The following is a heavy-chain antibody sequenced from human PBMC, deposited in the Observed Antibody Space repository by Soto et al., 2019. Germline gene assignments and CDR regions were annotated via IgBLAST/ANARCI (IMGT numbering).Heavy chain of an antibody. CDR2: IYYSGST. CDR1: GGSISSGGYY. Sequence: PSETLSLTCTVSGGSISSGGYYWSWIRQHPGKGLEWIGYIYYSGSTYYNPSLKSRVTISVDTSKNQSSLKLSSVTAADTAVYYCARGHDILTGYYAFRWFDPWGQGTLVTVSS. V-gene: IGHV4-31*03. J-gene: IGHJ5*02. CDR3: ARGHDILTGYYAFRWFDP. D-gene: IGHD3-9*01.